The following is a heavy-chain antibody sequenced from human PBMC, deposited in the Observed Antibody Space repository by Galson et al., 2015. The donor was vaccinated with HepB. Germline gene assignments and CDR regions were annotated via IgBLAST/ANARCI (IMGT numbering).Heavy chain of an antibody. J-gene: IGHJ1*01. V-gene: IGHV1-69*13. CDR2: IIPIFGTA. CDR3: ARAWVSDCSGGSCFQYFQH. CDR1: GGTFSSYA. D-gene: IGHD2-15*01. Sequence: SVKVSCKASGGTFSSYAISWVRQAPGQGLEWMGGIIPIFGTANYAQKFQGRVTITADESTSTAYMELSSLRSEDTAVYYCARAWVSDCSGGSCFQYFQHWGQGTLVTVSS.